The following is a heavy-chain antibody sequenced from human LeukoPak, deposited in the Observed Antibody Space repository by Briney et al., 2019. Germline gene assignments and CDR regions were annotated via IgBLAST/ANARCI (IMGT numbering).Heavy chain of an antibody. V-gene: IGHV1-18*01. CDR2: ISPYNGNT. CDR3: GRSFGNYYGSGTPPLYFDY. D-gene: IGHD3-10*01. Sequence: GATVKVSCKASGYTFTNYGLSWVRPAPAQGRWWMGWISPYNGNTNYTQEFQARVTMTTDTSTSIAYMELRSLRYDDTALYFCGRSFGNYYGSGTPPLYFDYWGQGTLVTVSS. CDR1: GYTFTNYG. J-gene: IGHJ4*02.